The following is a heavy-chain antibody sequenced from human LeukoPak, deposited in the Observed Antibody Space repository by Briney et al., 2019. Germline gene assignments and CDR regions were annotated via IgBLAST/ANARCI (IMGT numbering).Heavy chain of an antibody. CDR1: GYSISSGYY. V-gene: IGHV4-38-2*02. CDR2: IYHSGST. D-gene: IGHD6-13*01. Sequence: SETLSLTCTVSGYSISSGYYWGWIRQPPGKWLEWIGSIYHSGSTYYNPSLKSRVTISVDTSKNQFSLKLSSVTAADTAVYYCARVLLAAAPYFDYWGQGTLVTVSS. J-gene: IGHJ4*02. CDR3: ARVLLAAAPYFDY.